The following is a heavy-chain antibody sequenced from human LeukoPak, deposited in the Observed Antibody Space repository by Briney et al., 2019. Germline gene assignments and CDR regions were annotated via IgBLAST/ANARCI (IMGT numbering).Heavy chain of an antibody. V-gene: IGHV3-23*01. D-gene: IGHD5-18*01. CDR1: GFTFSSYS. J-gene: IGHJ6*02. Sequence: PGGSLRLSCAASGFTFSSYSMNWVRQAPGKGLEWVSAISGSGGSTYYADSVKGRFTISRDNSKNTLYLQMNSLRAEDTAVYYCAKDRLRIQLWSPAYYYGMDVWGQGTTVTVSS. CDR3: AKDRLRIQLWSPAYYYGMDV. CDR2: ISGSGGST.